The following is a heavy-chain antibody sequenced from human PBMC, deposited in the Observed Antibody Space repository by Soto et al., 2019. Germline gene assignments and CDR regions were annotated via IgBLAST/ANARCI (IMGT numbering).Heavy chain of an antibody. D-gene: IGHD6-6*01. J-gene: IGHJ6*02. V-gene: IGHV1-2*04. CDR1: GYTFTGYY. Sequence: GAPVKVSCTASGYTFTGYYMHWVRQAPGQGLEWMGWINPNSGGTNYAQKFQGWVTMTRDTSISTAYMELSRLRSDDTAVYYCARDLIAARPGYYYGMDVWGQGTTVTVSS. CDR3: ARDLIAARPGYYYGMDV. CDR2: INPNSGGT.